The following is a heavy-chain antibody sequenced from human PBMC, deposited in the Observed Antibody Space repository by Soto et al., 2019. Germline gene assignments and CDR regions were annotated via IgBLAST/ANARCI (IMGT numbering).Heavy chain of an antibody. Sequence: GGSLRLSCAASGFTFSSYAMSWVRQAPGKGLEWVSAISGSGGSTYYADSVKGRFTISRDNSKNTLYLQMNSLRAEDTAVYYCAKGNDPFSYRSSWYQIDYWGQGTLVTVSS. J-gene: IGHJ4*02. D-gene: IGHD6-13*01. CDR3: AKGNDPFSYRSSWYQIDY. V-gene: IGHV3-23*01. CDR2: ISGSGGST. CDR1: GFTFSSYA.